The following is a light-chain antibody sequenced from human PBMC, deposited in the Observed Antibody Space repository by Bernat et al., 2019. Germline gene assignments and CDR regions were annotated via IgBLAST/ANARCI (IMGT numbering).Light chain of an antibody. V-gene: IGKV1-16*01. J-gene: IGKJ4*01. CDR1: QDISKY. CDR3: QQYDRYPLT. Sequence: IRMTQSPSSFSASTGDRVTITCRATQDISKYLAWFQQKPGKAPKSLIYGASTLHSGVPSRFSGSGSGTDFTLTISSLQPDDLATYYCQQYDRYPLTFGGGTKVEVK. CDR2: GAS.